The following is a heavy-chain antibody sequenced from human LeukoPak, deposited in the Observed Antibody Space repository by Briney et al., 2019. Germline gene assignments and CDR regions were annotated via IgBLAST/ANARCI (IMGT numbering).Heavy chain of an antibody. CDR1: GFTLSSNY. J-gene: IGHJ4*02. D-gene: IGHD2-15*01. V-gene: IGHV3-66*01. CDR3: ALIPGSGY. Sequence: GGSLRLSCAASGFTLSSNYMTWVRQAPGKGLEWVSVIYGGGSTHYADSVNGRFTISRDSSKNTLFLLMNSLRGDDTAVYYCALIPGSGYWGQGTLVTVSS. CDR2: IYGGGST.